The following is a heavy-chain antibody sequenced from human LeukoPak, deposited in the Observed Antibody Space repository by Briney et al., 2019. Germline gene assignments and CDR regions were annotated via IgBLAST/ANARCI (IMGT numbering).Heavy chain of an antibody. CDR3: AAGGVGAAAMGRDYYMDV. V-gene: IGHV1-46*01. J-gene: IGHJ6*03. CDR2: INPSGGST. Sequence: ASVKVSCKASGYTFTSYGISWVRQAPGQGLEWMGIINPSGGSTSYAQKFQGRVTMTRDTSTSTVYMELSSLRSEDTAVYYCAAGGVGAAAMGRDYYMDVWGKGTTVTVSS. CDR1: GYTFTSYG. D-gene: IGHD2-2*01.